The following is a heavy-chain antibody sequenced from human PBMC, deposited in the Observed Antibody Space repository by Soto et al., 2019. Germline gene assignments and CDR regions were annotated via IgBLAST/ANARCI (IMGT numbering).Heavy chain of an antibody. J-gene: IGHJ4*02. CDR3: ARHVIMTLASKYLDS. V-gene: IGHV4-4*02. Sequence: PSETLSLTCSVSGDSITNNKWWSWVRQPPGKGLEWIGEMHHSGSIHYNAPLKSRATISVDKSRNQFSLHLTSVTAADTALYFCARHVIMTLASKYLDSLCPGTLLTVSS. CDR1: GDSITNNKW. CDR2: MHHSGSI.